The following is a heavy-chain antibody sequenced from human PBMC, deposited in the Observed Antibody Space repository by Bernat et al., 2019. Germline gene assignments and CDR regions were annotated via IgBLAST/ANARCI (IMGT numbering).Heavy chain of an antibody. J-gene: IGHJ4*02. CDR2: IYPGDSDT. CDR3: ARHTLPDFWSGPSVDY. Sequence: EVQLVQSGAEVKKLGESLKISCKGSGYSFTSYWIGWVRQMPGKGLEWMGIIYPGDSDTRYSPSFQGQVTISADKSISTAYLQWSSLKASDTAMYYCARHTLPDFWSGPSVDYWGQGTLVSVSS. D-gene: IGHD3-3*01. V-gene: IGHV5-51*01. CDR1: GYSFTSYW.